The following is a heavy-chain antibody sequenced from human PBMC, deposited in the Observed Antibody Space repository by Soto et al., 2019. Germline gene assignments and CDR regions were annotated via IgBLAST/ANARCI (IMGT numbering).Heavy chain of an antibody. V-gene: IGHV1-3*01. CDR1: GYTFTSYV. CDR2: INAGNGNT. CDR3: ARGSFTILVANLDVYSLDV. J-gene: IGHJ6*02. Sequence: QARLVQSGTAVKKPGASVKVSCKASGYTFTSYVIHWVRQAPGQRLEWMGWINAGNGNTKSSQNFMGRVTLTRDTSANTGYKEVGRLRTGETAVYSFARGSFTILVANLDVYSLDVWGPGTTVTVSS. D-gene: IGHD2-21*01.